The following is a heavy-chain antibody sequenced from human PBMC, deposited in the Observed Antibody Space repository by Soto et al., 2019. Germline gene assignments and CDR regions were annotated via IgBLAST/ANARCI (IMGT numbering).Heavy chain of an antibody. J-gene: IGHJ4*02. CDR1: GYVFTDYL. D-gene: IGHD1-1*01. CDR3: ARSAQYSASLEFDY. V-gene: IGHV1-2*02. Sequence: QVQLLQSGAEVKKPGASVKVSCKTSGYVFTDYLIHWVRQAPGQGLEWMGWINPDTGVTVYAQNFQGRVTLASDTPVNTVNMELSRLRAGDTASYYCARSAQYSASLEFDYWGQGTVVAVSS. CDR2: INPDTGVT.